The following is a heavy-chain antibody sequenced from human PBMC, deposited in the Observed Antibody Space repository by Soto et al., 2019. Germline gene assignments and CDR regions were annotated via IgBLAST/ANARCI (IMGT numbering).Heavy chain of an antibody. D-gene: IGHD5-18*01. CDR3: ARGVHSFAYAFDI. Sequence: EVQLVESGGGVIQPGGSLRLSCAASGFTVSSNYMTWVRQAPGKGLEWGSVLYSATSTYYADSVKGRFTISRDNSRNTLYLQMNSLRAEDTAVYYCARGVHSFAYAFDIWGQGTMVTVSS. V-gene: IGHV3-53*01. CDR2: LYSATST. CDR1: GFTVSSNY. J-gene: IGHJ3*02.